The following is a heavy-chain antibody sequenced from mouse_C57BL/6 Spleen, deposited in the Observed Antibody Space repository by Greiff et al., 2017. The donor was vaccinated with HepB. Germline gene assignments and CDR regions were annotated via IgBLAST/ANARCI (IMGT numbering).Heavy chain of an antibody. CDR1: GYTFTSYW. V-gene: IGHV1-52*01. CDR3: ARWDYGNGYYAMDY. J-gene: IGHJ4*01. Sequence: VQLQQPGAELVRPGASVKLSCKASGYTFTSYWMHWVKQRPIQGLEWIGNIDPSDSETHYNQKFKDKATLTVDKSSSTAYMQRSSLTSEDSAVYYCARWDYGNGYYAMDYWGQGTSVTVSS. CDR2: IDPSDSET. D-gene: IGHD1-1*01.